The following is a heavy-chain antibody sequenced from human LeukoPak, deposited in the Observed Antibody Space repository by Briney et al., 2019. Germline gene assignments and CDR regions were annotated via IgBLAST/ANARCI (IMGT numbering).Heavy chain of an antibody. CDR3: ARDPDITMIVVGMPDY. D-gene: IGHD3-22*01. V-gene: IGHV1-18*01. Sequence: ASVKVSCKASGYTFTSYGISWVRQAPGQGLEWMGWISAYNGNTNYAQKLQGRVTMTTDTSTSTVYMELSSLRSEDTAVYYCARDPDITMIVVGMPDYWGQGTLVTVSS. CDR2: ISAYNGNT. J-gene: IGHJ4*02. CDR1: GYTFTSYG.